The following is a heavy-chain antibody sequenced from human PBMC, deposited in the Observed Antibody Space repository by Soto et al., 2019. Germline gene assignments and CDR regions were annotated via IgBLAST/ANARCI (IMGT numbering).Heavy chain of an antibody. CDR2: IKQDGSEK. V-gene: IGHV3-7*01. Sequence: GGSLRLSCAASGFTFSNYWMNWVRQAPGKGLEWVANIKQDGSEKYYVDSVKGRFTISRDNAKNSLYLQMNSLRAEDTAVYYCARSTNYFDYWGQGTLVTVSS. CDR1: GFTFSNYW. D-gene: IGHD2-8*01. CDR3: ARSTNYFDY. J-gene: IGHJ4*02.